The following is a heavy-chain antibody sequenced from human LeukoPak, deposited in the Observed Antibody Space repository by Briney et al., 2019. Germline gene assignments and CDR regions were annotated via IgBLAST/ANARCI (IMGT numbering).Heavy chain of an antibody. CDR2: ISGSGGST. CDR3: ARSRFYFDY. J-gene: IGHJ4*02. Sequence: GGSLRLSCATSGFIFSSDSMIWVRQAPGKGLEWVSAISGSGGSTYYADSVKGRFTISRDNSKNTLYLQMNSLRAEDTAVYYCARSRFYFDYWGQGTLVTVSS. V-gene: IGHV3-23*01. CDR1: GFIFSSDS.